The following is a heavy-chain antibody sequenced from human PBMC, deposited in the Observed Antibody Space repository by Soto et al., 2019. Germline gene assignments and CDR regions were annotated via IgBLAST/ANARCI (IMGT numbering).Heavy chain of an antibody. J-gene: IGHJ4*02. CDR3: ARDTGSGLRVEPGIFEY. CDR1: GYAFTSYT. D-gene: IGHD1-26*01. V-gene: IGHV1-3*01. Sequence: QVQLVQSGAEVKKPGASVKVSCNPSGYAFTSYTMHWVRQAPGQGLEWMGWINADNGDPKYSQKFQGRVTITRDTSAIIAYMELSSLRSEDTGVYYCARDTGSGLRVEPGIFEYWGQGTLGTVSS. CDR2: INADNGDP.